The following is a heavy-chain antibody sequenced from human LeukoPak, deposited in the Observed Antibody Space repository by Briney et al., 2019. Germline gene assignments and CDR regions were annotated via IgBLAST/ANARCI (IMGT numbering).Heavy chain of an antibody. CDR2: TSYDGSNK. D-gene: IGHD3-10*01. CDR1: GFTFSSYG. CDR3: AKDTVPMVRGVLR. V-gene: IGHV3-30*18. J-gene: IGHJ4*02. Sequence: GGSLRLSCAASGFTFSSYGMHWVRQAPGKGLEWVAVTSYDGSNKYYADSVKGRFTISRDNSKNTLYLQMNSLRAEDTAVYYCAKDTVPMVRGVLRWGQGTLVTVSS.